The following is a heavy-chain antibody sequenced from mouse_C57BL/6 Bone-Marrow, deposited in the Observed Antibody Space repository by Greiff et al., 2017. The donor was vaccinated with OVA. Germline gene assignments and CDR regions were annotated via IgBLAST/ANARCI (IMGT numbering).Heavy chain of an antibody. CDR2: FYPGSGSI. D-gene: IGHD1-1*01. V-gene: IGHV1-62-2*01. CDR1: GYTFTEST. CDR3: ARHEDDYYWMDY. J-gene: IGHJ4*01. Sequence: VKLVESGAELVKPGASVKLSCKASGYTFTESTIHWVKQRSGQGLEWIGWFYPGSGSIKYNEKFKDKATLTADKSSSTVYMELSRLTSEDSAVYFCARHEDDYYWMDYWGQGTSVTVSS.